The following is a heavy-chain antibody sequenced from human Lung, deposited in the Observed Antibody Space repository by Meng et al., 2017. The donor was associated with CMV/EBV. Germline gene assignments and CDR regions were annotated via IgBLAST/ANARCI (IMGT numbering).Heavy chain of an antibody. D-gene: IGHD3-22*01. CDR1: GFTFSSYA. J-gene: IGHJ6*02. Sequence: GXSXRLXFAASGFTFSSYAMHWVRQAPGKGLEWVANIRFDGTNKYHADSVKGRFTISRDNSKNTLYLQMNSLRAEDTAVYYCAKRGDSSGTYAMDVWGQGXTVTV. V-gene: IGHV3-30*02. CDR3: AKRGDSSGTYAMDV. CDR2: IRFDGTNK.